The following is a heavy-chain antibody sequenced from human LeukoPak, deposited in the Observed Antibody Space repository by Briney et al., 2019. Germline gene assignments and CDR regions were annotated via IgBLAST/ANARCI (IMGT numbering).Heavy chain of an antibody. J-gene: IGHJ4*02. V-gene: IGHV4-39*07. CDR3: ARVTRAGAWLGYFDY. CDR1: GGSISSSTYY. Sequence: SETLSLTCTVSGGSISSSTYYWGWIRQSPGKGLEWIGSVHYSGGSYYSPSLKSRVTISLNTSKNQFSLKLSSVTAADTAVYYCARVTRAGAWLGYFDYWGQGTLVTVSS. D-gene: IGHD6-19*01. CDR2: VHYSGGS.